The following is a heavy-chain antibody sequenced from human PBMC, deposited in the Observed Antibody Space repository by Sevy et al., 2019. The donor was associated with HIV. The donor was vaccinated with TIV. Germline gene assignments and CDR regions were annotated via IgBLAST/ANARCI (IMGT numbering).Heavy chain of an antibody. D-gene: IGHD1-26*01. CDR1: GGSITSLY. J-gene: IGHJ4*02. V-gene: IGHV4-59*08. CDR3: AGENAWGRGYS. CDR2: FYYYGHI. Sequence: SETLSLTCTVSGGSITSLYWNWIRQPPGKGLEWIANFYYYGHINYNPSLKSRVTLSLDTSKNQFSLRLSSVTAADTAMYYCAGENAWGRGYSWGQGTLVTVSS.